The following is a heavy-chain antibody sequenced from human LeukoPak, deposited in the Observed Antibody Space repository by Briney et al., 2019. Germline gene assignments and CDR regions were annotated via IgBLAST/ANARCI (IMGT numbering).Heavy chain of an antibody. D-gene: IGHD5-12*01. Sequence: SETLSLTCAVYGGSFSGYYWSWIRQPPGKGLEWIGEINHSGSTNYNPSLKSRVTISVDTSKNQFSLKLSSVTAADTAVYYCAKDFGVYSGYDFFDYWGQGTLVTVSS. CDR3: AKDFGVYSGYDFFDY. CDR1: GGSFSGYY. V-gene: IGHV4-34*01. J-gene: IGHJ4*02. CDR2: INHSGST.